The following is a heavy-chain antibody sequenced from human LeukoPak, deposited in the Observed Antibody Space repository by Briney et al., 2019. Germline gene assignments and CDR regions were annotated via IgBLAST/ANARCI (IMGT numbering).Heavy chain of an antibody. Sequence: KTGGSLRLSCAASGFFFNDYYMSWIRQAPGKGLEWISYISSSGSTIYNADSVKGRFTISRDNAKSSLYLQMNSLRAEDTAVYFCARVFTGENDVWSGYPSYYYYMDVWGKGTTVTVSS. J-gene: IGHJ6*03. D-gene: IGHD3-3*01. CDR3: ARVFTGENDVWSGYPSYYYYMDV. CDR2: ISSSGSTI. V-gene: IGHV3-11*04. CDR1: GFFFNDYY.